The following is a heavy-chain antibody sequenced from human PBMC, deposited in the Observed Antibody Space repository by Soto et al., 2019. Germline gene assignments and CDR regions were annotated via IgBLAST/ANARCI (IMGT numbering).Heavy chain of an antibody. Sequence: GGSLRLSCAASGFTFSSYWMHWVRQAPGKGLVWVSRINSDGSSTSYADSVKGRFTISRDNAKNTLYLQMNSLRAEDTAVYYCARDLRYSSCWYYYYGMDVWGQGTTVTVSS. J-gene: IGHJ6*02. V-gene: IGHV3-74*01. CDR1: GFTFSSYW. CDR2: INSDGSST. D-gene: IGHD6-19*01. CDR3: ARDLRYSSCWYYYYGMDV.